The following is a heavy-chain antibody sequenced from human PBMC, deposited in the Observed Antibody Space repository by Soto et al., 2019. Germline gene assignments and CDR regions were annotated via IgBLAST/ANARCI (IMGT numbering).Heavy chain of an antibody. D-gene: IGHD1-26*01. J-gene: IGHJ6*02. CDR3: AAPSYGWVYYGMDV. CDR2: IVVGSGNT. V-gene: IGHV1-58*01. CDR1: GFTFTSSA. Sequence: ASVKVSCKASGFTFTSSAVQWVRQARGQRLEWIGWIVVGSGNTNYAQKFQERVTITRDMSTSTAYMELSSLGSEDTAVYYCAAPSYGWVYYGMDVWGQGTTVTVSS.